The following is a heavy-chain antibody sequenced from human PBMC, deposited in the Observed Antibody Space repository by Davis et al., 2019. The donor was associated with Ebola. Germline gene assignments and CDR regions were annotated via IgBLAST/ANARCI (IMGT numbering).Heavy chain of an antibody. J-gene: IGHJ6*02. D-gene: IGHD2-8*01. CDR3: AKANGGNYYYGMDV. V-gene: IGHV3-11*05. Sequence: SIKGRFTISRDNAKNSLSLQMNSLRAEDTAVYYCAKANGGNYYYGMDVWGQGTTVTVSS.